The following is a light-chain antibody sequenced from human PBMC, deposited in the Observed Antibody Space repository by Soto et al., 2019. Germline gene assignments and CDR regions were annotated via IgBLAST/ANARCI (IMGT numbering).Light chain of an antibody. V-gene: IGLV1-51*01. CDR1: SSNIGGNS. CDR3: GSWDSSLSADV. Sequence: QAVVTQPPSVSAAPGQKVTISCSGSSSNIGGNSVSWYQQLPGTAPKLLIYDDNKRPSGIPDRVSGSKSGTSATLGITGFQTGDEADYYCGSWDSSLSADVFGTGTKLTVL. J-gene: IGLJ1*01. CDR2: DDN.